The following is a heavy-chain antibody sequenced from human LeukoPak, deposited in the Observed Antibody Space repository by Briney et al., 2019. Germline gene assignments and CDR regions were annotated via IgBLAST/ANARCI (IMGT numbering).Heavy chain of an antibody. D-gene: IGHD1-26*01. J-gene: IGHJ4*02. CDR2: IWSDGSNK. CDR3: AKDYRVGASQQDY. CDR1: GFTFSNHG. Sequence: GGSLRLSCAASGFTFSNHGMHWARPAPGKGLEWVAIIWSDGSNKYYADSVKGRFTISRDNSRNTLYLQMDSLRAEDTALYYCAKDYRVGASQQDYWGQGTLVTVSS. V-gene: IGHV3-33*06.